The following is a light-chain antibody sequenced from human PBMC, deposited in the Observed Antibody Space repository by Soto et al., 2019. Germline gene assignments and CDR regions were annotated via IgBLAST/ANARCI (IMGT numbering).Light chain of an antibody. CDR2: DAS. J-gene: IGKJ4*01. V-gene: IGKV3-11*01. CDR3: PQRSVWPTT. Sequence: EIVLTQYPATLSLSPGERAAISCSASQSVSSYLAWYQQKPGQAPRLLIYDASKRAPGIPARFTGRGSGTDLTLTISSLEPEDLAVYVCPQRSVWPTTFDVGTNVEI. CDR1: QSVSSY.